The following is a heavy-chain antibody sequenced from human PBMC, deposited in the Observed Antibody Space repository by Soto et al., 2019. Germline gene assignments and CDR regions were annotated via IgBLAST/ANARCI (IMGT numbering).Heavy chain of an antibody. CDR2: ISTNGGST. CDR1: GFTFISYA. J-gene: IGHJ4*02. Sequence: PGGSLRVSCSASGFTFISYAMHWVRQAPGKGLEYVSSISTNGGSTHYADSVKGRFTISRDNSKNTQYLQMSSLRADDTAVYYCVKGEYYYDSSGYYPFDYWGQGTQVTVS. D-gene: IGHD3-22*01. CDR3: VKGEYYYDSSGYYPFDY. V-gene: IGHV3-64D*06.